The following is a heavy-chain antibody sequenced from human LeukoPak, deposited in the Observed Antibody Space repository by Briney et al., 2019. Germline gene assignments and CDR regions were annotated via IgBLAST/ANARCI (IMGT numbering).Heavy chain of an antibody. D-gene: IGHD5-18*01. CDR3: ARDQYSYAHAAH. V-gene: IGHV3-66*01. CDR2: IYSGGTT. Sequence: GGSLRLSCAASGFTVSSNYMSWVRQAPGKGLEWVSVIYSGGTTYYADSVKGRFTISRDNSKNTLHLQMNSLRAEDTAVYYCARDQYSYAHAAHWGQGTLVTVS. CDR1: GFTVSSNY. J-gene: IGHJ4*02.